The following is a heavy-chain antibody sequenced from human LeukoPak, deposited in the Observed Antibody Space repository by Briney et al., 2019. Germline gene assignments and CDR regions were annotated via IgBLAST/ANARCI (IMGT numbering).Heavy chain of an antibody. Sequence: ASVKISCKASGYTFTSYYMHWVRQAPGQGLEWMGIINPSGGSTSYAQKFQGRVTMTRDMSTSTDYMELSSLRSEDTAVYYCARDNSMEDTAWWFDPWGQGTLVTVSS. CDR1: GYTFTSYY. CDR3: ARDNSMEDTAWWFDP. CDR2: INPSGGST. J-gene: IGHJ5*02. V-gene: IGHV1-46*01. D-gene: IGHD1-1*01.